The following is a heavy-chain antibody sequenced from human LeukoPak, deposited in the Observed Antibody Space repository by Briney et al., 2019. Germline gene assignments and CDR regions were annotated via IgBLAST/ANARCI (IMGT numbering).Heavy chain of an antibody. J-gene: IGHJ4*02. D-gene: IGHD4-17*01. CDR1: GFTVSTNY. CDR3: ARGFRSVTTWGYFDY. CDR2: IYSGGDT. Sequence: GGSLRLSCAASGFTVSTNYMSWVRQAPGKGLEWVSLIYSGGDTYYADSVKGRFTISRDNSRNTLSLQMNSLRVDDTAVYYCARGFRSVTTWGYFDYWGQGALVTVSS. V-gene: IGHV3-66*01.